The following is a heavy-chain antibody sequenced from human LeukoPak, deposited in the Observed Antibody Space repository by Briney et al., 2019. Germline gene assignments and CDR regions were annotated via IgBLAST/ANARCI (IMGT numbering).Heavy chain of an antibody. CDR1: GFTFSSYA. D-gene: IGHD4-17*01. Sequence: GGSLRLSCAASGFTFSSYAMHWVRQAPGKGLEWVAVISYDGSNKYYADSVKGRFTISRDNSRNTLYLQMNSLRAEDTAVYYCARAHGATTLYYFDYWGQGTLVTVSS. J-gene: IGHJ4*02. CDR2: ISYDGSNK. CDR3: ARAHGATTLYYFDY. V-gene: IGHV3-30-3*01.